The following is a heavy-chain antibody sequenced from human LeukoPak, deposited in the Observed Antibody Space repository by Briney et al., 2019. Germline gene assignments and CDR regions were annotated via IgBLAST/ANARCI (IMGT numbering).Heavy chain of an antibody. J-gene: IGHJ4*02. Sequence: PSETLSLTCTVSGGSISTYYWSWIRQPPGKGLEWIGYIYYSGSTRYNPSLKSRVTMSIETSKNQFSLKLRSVTAADTAVYYCARHRSGDYFDYWAQGTLVTVSS. CDR3: ARHRSGDYFDY. CDR1: GGSISTYY. CDR2: IYYSGST. V-gene: IGHV4-59*08. D-gene: IGHD1-14*01.